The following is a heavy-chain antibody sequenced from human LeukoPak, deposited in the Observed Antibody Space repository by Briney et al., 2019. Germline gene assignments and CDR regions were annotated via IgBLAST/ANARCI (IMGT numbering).Heavy chain of an antibody. CDR3: ARDNKVRDDFWSGYYDY. CDR2: INAGNGNT. D-gene: IGHD3-3*01. Sequence: ASVKVSCKASGGTFISYAISWVRQAPGQRLEWMGWINAGNGNTKYSENFQGRVTITRDTSASTAHMELSSLRSEDTAVYYCARDNKVRDDFWSGYYDYWGQGTLVTVSS. J-gene: IGHJ4*02. V-gene: IGHV1-3*01. CDR1: GGTFISYA.